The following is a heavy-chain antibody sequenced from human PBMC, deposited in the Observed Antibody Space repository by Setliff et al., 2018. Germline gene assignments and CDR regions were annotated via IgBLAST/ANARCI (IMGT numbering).Heavy chain of an antibody. V-gene: IGHV1-3*01. CDR3: AGVDYYGSGNYYDH. Sequence: ASVKVSCKTSGYSFTGYYMHWVRQAHGQRPDWMGWINAGNGITKYSQKFQGRVTITRDTSASTAYMELSSLRSDDTAVYYCAGVDYYGSGNYYDHWGQGTLVTVSS. CDR1: GYSFTGYY. D-gene: IGHD3-10*01. CDR2: INAGNGIT. J-gene: IGHJ4*02.